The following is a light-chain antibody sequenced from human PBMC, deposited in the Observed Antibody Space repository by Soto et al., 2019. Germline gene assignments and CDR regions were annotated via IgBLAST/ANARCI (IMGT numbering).Light chain of an antibody. V-gene: IGKV3-15*01. CDR3: QQDNNWPRT. CDR2: GAS. Sequence: EIVMTQSPATLSVSPGERATLSCRASQSVSSNLAWYQQKPGQAPRLLIYGASTRATGIAARFSGSGSGTDFTLTISSLQSEDFAVYYCQQDNNWPRTFGQGTKLEIK. J-gene: IGKJ2*01. CDR1: QSVSSN.